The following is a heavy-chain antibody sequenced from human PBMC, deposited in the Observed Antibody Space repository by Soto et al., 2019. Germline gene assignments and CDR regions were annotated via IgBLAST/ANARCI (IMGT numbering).Heavy chain of an antibody. D-gene: IGHD3-3*01. CDR3: ARGPTIFGVVRDDRMDV. CDR1: GYTFTSYA. V-gene: IGHV1-3*01. Sequence: ASVKVSCKASGYTFTSYAMHWVRQAPGQRLEWMGWINAGNGNTKYSQKFQGRVTITRDTSASTAYMELSSLRSEDTAVYYCARGPTIFGVVRDDRMDVWGQGTTVTVSS. J-gene: IGHJ6*02. CDR2: INAGNGNT.